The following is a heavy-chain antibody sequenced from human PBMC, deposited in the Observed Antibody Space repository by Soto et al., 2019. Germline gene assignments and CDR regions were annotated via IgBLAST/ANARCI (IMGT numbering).Heavy chain of an antibody. J-gene: IGHJ3*02. D-gene: IGHD1-26*01. CDR2: IRSKAYGGTT. CDR3: TRGGGGSYFDI. V-gene: IGHV3-49*04. CDR1: GFTFGDYA. Sequence: VQLVESGGGLVQPGRSLRLSCTASGFTFGDYAMSWVRQAPGKGLEWVGFIRSKAYGGTTEYAASVKGRFTISRDDSKSIAYLQMNSLKTEDTAVYYCTRGGGGSYFDIWGQGTMVTVSS.